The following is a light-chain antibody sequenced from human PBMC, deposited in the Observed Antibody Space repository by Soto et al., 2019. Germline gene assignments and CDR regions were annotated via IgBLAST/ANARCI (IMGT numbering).Light chain of an antibody. J-gene: IGLJ1*01. CDR2: DVS. Sequence: QSALAQPASVSGSPGQSITISCTGTSSDVGGYNYVSWYQQHPGKAPKPMIYDVSNRPSGVSNRFSGSKSGNTASLTISGLQAEDEADYYCSSYTSSSTLDFGTGTKVTVL. V-gene: IGLV2-14*01. CDR1: SSDVGGYNY. CDR3: SSYTSSSTLD.